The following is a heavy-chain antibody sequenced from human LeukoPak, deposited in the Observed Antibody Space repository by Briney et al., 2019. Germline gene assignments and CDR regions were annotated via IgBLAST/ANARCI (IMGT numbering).Heavy chain of an antibody. CDR2: INHSGST. CDR3: AREDRVVVVPAATWGYYYYMDV. Sequence: KPSETLSLTCAVYGGSFSGYYWSWIRQPPGKGLEWIGEINHSGSTNYNPSLKSRVTISVDTSKNQFSLKLSSMTAADTAVYYCAREDRVVVVPAATWGYYYYMDVWGKGTTVTVSS. D-gene: IGHD2-2*01. CDR1: GGSFSGYY. V-gene: IGHV4-34*01. J-gene: IGHJ6*03.